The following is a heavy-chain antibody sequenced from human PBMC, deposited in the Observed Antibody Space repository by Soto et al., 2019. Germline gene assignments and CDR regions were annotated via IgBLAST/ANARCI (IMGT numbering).Heavy chain of an antibody. V-gene: IGHV3-23*01. CDR3: AKTTWNDYGDYFAFDI. D-gene: IGHD4-17*01. CDR2: ISGSGGST. J-gene: IGHJ3*02. CDR1: GFTFSSYA. Sequence: EVQLLESGGGLVQPGGSLRLSCAASGFTFSSYAMSWVRQAPGKGLEWVSAISGSGGSTYYADSVKGRFTISRDNSKNTLYLQMNSLRAEDTAVYYCAKTTWNDYGDYFAFDIWGQGTMVTVSS.